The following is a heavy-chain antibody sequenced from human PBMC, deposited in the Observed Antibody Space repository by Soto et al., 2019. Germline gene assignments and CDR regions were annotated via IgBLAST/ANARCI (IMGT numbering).Heavy chain of an antibody. Sequence: GGSPRLSCAASGVPFSSYAMSWVRQAPGKGLEWVSAISGSGGSTYYADSVKGRFTISRDNSKNTLYLQMNSLRAEDTAVYYCAKDSGGIAARPGPFDYWGQGTLVTVSS. J-gene: IGHJ4*02. CDR3: AKDSGGIAARPGPFDY. V-gene: IGHV3-23*01. CDR1: GVPFSSYA. D-gene: IGHD6-6*01. CDR2: ISGSGGST.